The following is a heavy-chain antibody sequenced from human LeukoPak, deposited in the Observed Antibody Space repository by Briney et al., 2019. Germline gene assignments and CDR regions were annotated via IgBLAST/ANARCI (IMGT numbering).Heavy chain of an antibody. CDR2: ISGSGGST. D-gene: IGHD6-13*01. J-gene: IGHJ3*02. CDR1: GFTFSSYA. CDR3: AKAEKAQYSSRSNAFDI. V-gene: IGHV3-23*01. Sequence: PGGSLRLSCAASGFTFSSYAKSWVRQAPGKGLEWVSAISGSGGSTYYADSVKGRFTISRDNSKNTLYLQMNSLRAEDTAVYYCAKAEKAQYSSRSNAFDIWGQGAMVTVSS.